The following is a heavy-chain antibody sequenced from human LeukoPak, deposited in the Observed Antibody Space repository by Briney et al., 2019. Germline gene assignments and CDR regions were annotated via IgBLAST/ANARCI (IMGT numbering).Heavy chain of an antibody. CDR2: ISSNGGST. V-gene: IGHV3-64*01. Sequence: GGSLRLSCAASGFTFSSYAMHWVRQAPGKGLEYVSAISSNGGSTYYANSVKGRFTISRDNSKNTLYLQMGSLRAEDMAVYYCARGLRGITFGGVKDYWGQGTLVTVSS. CDR1: GFTFSSYA. J-gene: IGHJ4*02. D-gene: IGHD3-16*01. CDR3: ARGLRGITFGGVKDY.